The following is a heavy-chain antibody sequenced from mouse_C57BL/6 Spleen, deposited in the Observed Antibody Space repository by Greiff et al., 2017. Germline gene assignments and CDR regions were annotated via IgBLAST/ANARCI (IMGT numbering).Heavy chain of an antibody. Sequence: EVQLVESGGDLVKPGGSLKLSCAASGFTFSSYGMSWVRQTPDKRLEWVATISSGGSYTYYPDSVKGRFTISRDNAKNTLYLQMSSLKSEDTAMYYCARYDYECWGQGATLTVAS. CDR1: GFTFSSYG. CDR2: ISSGGSYT. J-gene: IGHJ2*01. D-gene: IGHD2-4*01. V-gene: IGHV5-6*01. CDR3: ARYDYEC.